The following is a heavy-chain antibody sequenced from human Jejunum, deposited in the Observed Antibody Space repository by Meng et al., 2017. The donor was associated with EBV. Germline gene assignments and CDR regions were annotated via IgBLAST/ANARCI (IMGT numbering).Heavy chain of an antibody. J-gene: IGHJ4*02. CDR1: GGSISISYY. V-gene: IGHV4-39*01. D-gene: IGHD4-17*01. CDR2: IYHTGTT. CDR3: VKHGLYGPLD. Sequence: QESVPGLVKPSGTLSLTCSVSGGSISISYYWGWIRQPPGKGLEWIGSIYHTGTTHYNPSLEGRVTVSVDTSKNQFSLNLRSVTAADTAVYYCVKHGLYGPLDWGQGTLVTVSS.